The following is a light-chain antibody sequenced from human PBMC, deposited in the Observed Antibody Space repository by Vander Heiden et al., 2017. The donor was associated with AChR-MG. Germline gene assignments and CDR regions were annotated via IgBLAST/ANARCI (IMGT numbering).Light chain of an antibody. V-gene: IGLV2-14*01. CDR2: DVT. Sequence: QSALTQPASESGSPGQSITISCTGTSSDVGAYNFVSWYQQHPGKAPKLMIYDVTNRPSGVSDRFSGCKSANTASLTISGLQAEDEADYYCASFTSSRTLIFGTGTKVTVL. CDR1: SSDVGAYNF. J-gene: IGLJ1*01. CDR3: ASFTSSRTLI.